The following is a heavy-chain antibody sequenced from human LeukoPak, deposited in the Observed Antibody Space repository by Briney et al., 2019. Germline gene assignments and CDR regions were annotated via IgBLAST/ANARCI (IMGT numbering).Heavy chain of an antibody. Sequence: ASVKVSCKASGYTFTTLDINWVRQATGQGLEWTGWINPNSGNRGYAQKFQGRVTITRDTSISTAYMELSSLRSEDTAVYYCARVDGSPDYWGQGTLVTVSS. CDR1: GYTFTTLD. CDR2: INPNSGNR. CDR3: ARVDGSPDY. V-gene: IGHV1-8*03. J-gene: IGHJ4*02. D-gene: IGHD2-15*01.